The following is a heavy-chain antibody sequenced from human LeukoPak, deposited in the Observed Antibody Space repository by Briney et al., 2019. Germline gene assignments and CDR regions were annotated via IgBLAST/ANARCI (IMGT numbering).Heavy chain of an antibody. J-gene: IGHJ4*02. Sequence: GGSLRLSCAASGFTFSSYSMTWVRQAPGKGLEWVSSISSSSSYIYYVDSVKGRFTLSRDNAKSSLYLQMNRLRAEDTAFYYCARGSSTVSGFDYCGQGTLVTVSS. CDR3: ARGSSTVSGFDY. D-gene: IGHD3-10*01. CDR2: ISSSSSYI. V-gene: IGHV3-21*01. CDR1: GFTFSSYS.